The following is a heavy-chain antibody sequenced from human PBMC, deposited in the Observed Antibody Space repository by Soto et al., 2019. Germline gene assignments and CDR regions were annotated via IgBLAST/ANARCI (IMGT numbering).Heavy chain of an antibody. V-gene: IGHV3-33*01. Sequence: PGGSLRLSCAASGFTFSSYGMHWVRQASGKGLEWVAVIWYDGSNKYYADSVKGRFTISRDNSKNTLYLQMNSLRAEDTAVYYCARAQGWGYYYDSSGYYPSDYWGQGTLVTVSS. J-gene: IGHJ4*02. D-gene: IGHD3-22*01. CDR2: IWYDGSNK. CDR1: GFTFSSYG. CDR3: ARAQGWGYYYDSSGYYPSDY.